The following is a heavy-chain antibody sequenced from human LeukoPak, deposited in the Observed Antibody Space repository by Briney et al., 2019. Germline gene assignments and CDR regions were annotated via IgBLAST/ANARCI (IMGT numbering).Heavy chain of an antibody. D-gene: IGHD6-19*01. J-gene: IGHJ5*02. V-gene: IGHV3-7*03. CDR3: ARDNCIAVAGTTVCWFDP. CDR1: GFTFSSYW. Sequence: PGGSLRLSCAASGFTFSSYWMSWVRQAPGKGLEWVANIKQDGSEKYYVDSVKGRFTISRDNAKNSLYLQMNSLRAEDTAVYYCARDNCIAVAGTTVCWFDPWGQGTLVTVSS. CDR2: IKQDGSEK.